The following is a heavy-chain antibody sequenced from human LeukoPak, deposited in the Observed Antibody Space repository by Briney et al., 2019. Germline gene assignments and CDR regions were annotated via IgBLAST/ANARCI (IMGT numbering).Heavy chain of an antibody. V-gene: IGHV4-34*01. J-gene: IGHJ4*02. CDR1: GGSFSGYY. CDR3: VKSGGYGLIDY. CDR2: INHSGST. Sequence: SETLSLTCAVYGGSFSGYYWSWIRQPPGKGLEWIGEINHSGSTNYNPSLKSRVTISVDTSKNQFSLKLNSVTAADTAMYYCVKSGGYGLIDYWGQGTLVTVSS. D-gene: IGHD1-26*01.